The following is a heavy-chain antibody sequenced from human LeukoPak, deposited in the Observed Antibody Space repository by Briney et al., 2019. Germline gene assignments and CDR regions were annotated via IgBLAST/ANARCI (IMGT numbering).Heavy chain of an antibody. Sequence: GGSLRLSCAASGFTFSNYFMHWVRQAPEKGLVWVSRINSDGTTTMYADSVKGRFPISRDNAKNTLYLQMSSLRDEDTAVYYCARRVDATRWFDPWGQGTLVTVSS. CDR2: INSDGTTT. D-gene: IGHD2-15*01. CDR1: GFTFSNYF. J-gene: IGHJ5*02. CDR3: ARRVDATRWFDP. V-gene: IGHV3-74*03.